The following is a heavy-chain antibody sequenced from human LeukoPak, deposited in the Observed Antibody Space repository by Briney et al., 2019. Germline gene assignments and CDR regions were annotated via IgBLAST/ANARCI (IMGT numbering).Heavy chain of an antibody. Sequence: GGSLRLSCAGSGFIFGHYAMSWFRQAPGKGLEWVGLIRSKAYGGTGEYAAAVKGRFIISRDDSNNIAYPQMKSLKIEDTAVYYCARDLYDSSGFYGHWGQGTLVTVSS. CDR1: GFIFGHYA. CDR3: ARDLYDSSGFYGH. V-gene: IGHV3-49*03. J-gene: IGHJ4*02. CDR2: IRSKAYGGTG. D-gene: IGHD3-22*01.